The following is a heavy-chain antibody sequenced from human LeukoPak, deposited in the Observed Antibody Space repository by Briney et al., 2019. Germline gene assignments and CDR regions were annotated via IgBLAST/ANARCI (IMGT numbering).Heavy chain of an antibody. D-gene: IGHD2-21*02. CDR2: ITGSGDNT. V-gene: IGHV3-23*01. J-gene: IGHJ4*02. Sequence: GGSLRLSCAASGFTFSSYPMSWVRQAPGKGLEWVSLITGSGDNTYYADSVKGRFTISRDNSKNTLYLQMNSLRAEDTAVFYCAKEPRHCGGDCFSLLDYWGQGTLVTVSS. CDR1: GFTFSSYP. CDR3: AKEPRHCGGDCFSLLDY.